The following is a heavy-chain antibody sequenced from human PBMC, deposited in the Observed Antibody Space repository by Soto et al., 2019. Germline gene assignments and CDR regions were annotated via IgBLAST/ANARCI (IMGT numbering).Heavy chain of an antibody. J-gene: IGHJ5*02. CDR2: IRSKANSYAT. CDR1: GVTFSGSA. V-gene: IGHV3-73*01. D-gene: IGHD2-15*01. CDR3: TRRNVHCSGGSCYSGWFDP. Sequence: GGSLRLSCAASGVTFSGSAMHLVRQASGNGLEWVGRIRSKANSYATAYAASVKGRFTISRDDSKNTAYLQMNSLKTEDTAVYYCTRRNVHCSGGSCYSGWFDPWGQGTLVTVSS.